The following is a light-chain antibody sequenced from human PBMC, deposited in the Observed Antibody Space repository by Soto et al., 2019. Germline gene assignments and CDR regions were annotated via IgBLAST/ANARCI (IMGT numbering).Light chain of an antibody. CDR2: SDN. V-gene: IGLV1-40*01. CDR1: SSNIGSFYD. J-gene: IGLJ2*01. CDR3: QSYDNSLNHVV. Sequence: QSVRTQPPSVSGAPGQRVTIPCTGSSSNIGSFYDVHWYQQLPGTVPKLLIYSDNNRPSGVPDRFSGSKSGTAASLAITGLQAEDEADYYCQSYDNSLNHVVFGGGTKLTVL.